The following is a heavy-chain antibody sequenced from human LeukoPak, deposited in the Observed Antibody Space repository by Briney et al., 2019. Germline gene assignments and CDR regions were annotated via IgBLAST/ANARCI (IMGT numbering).Heavy chain of an antibody. V-gene: IGHV1-18*01. Sequence: GASVKVSCKASGYTFTSYGISWVRQAPGQGLEWMGWISAYNGNTNYAQKLQGRVTMTTDTSTSTAYMELRSLRSDDTAVHYCARGDRVYRGYDLVREALRFDYWGQGTLVTVSS. CDR1: GYTFTSYG. CDR2: ISAYNGNT. CDR3: ARGDRVYRGYDLVREALRFDY. J-gene: IGHJ4*02. D-gene: IGHD5-12*01.